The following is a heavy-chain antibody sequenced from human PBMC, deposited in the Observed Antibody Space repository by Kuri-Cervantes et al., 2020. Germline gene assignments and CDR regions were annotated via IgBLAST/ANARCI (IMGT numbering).Heavy chain of an antibody. CDR2: ISSSGSTI. V-gene: IGHV3-11*01. CDR1: GFTFSDYY. D-gene: IGHD3-22*01. CDR3: AKDIRGGYTSHYFDY. J-gene: IGHJ4*02. Sequence: GESLKISCAASGFTFSDYYMSWIRQAPGKGLEWVSYISSSGSTIYYADSVKGRFTISRDNAKNSLYLQMNSLRAEDTALYYCAKDIRGGYTSHYFDYWGQGTLVTVSS.